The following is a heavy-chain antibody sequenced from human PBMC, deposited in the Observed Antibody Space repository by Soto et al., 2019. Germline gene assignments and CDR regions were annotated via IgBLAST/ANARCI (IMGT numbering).Heavy chain of an antibody. CDR1: GGSISSGDYY. CDR2: IYYSGST. Sequence: QVQLQESGPGLVKPSQTLSLTCTVSGGSISSGDYYWSWIRQPPGKGLEWIGYIYYSGSTYYNPSLNGLITISVDTSKHQFSLNLSSVTAADTAMYYCARAGVATIYPGNNWFDPWGQGTLVTVSS. J-gene: IGHJ5*02. D-gene: IGHD5-12*01. CDR3: ARAGVATIYPGNNWFDP. V-gene: IGHV4-30-4*01.